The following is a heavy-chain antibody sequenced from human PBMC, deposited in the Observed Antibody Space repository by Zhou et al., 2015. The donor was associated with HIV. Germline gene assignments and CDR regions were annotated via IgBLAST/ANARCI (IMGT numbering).Heavy chain of an antibody. CDR1: GGTFSGSD. D-gene: IGHD3-22*01. V-gene: IGHV1-69*17. CDR3: ARSSVNHDNAFDI. J-gene: IGHJ3*02. CDR2: ITPMFDIK. Sequence: LVQSGTEVRKPGSSVKVSCKASGGTFSGSDISWVRQAPGQGLEWMGGITPMFDIKNYAQKFRARLKITVDQSTNTAYMELSSLTSEDAAMYFCARSSVNHDNAFDIWGQGTKVIVSS.